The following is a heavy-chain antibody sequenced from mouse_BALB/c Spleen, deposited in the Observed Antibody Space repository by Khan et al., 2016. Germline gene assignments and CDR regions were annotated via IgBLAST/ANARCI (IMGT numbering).Heavy chain of an antibody. Sequence: QVRLQQSGAELARPGASVKLSCKASGYTFTSYWMQWVKQRPGQGLEWIGAIYPGDGDTRYTQKFKGKATLTADKSSSTAYMQLSSLASEDSAVYDCARGIPPPYWGQGTLVTVSA. J-gene: IGHJ3*01. V-gene: IGHV1-87*01. CDR1: GYTFTSYW. CDR3: ARGIPPPY. CDR2: IYPGDGDT.